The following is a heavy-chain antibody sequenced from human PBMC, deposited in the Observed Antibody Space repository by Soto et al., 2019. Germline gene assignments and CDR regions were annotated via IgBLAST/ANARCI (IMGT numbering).Heavy chain of an antibody. Sequence: EVQVLESGGVLVQPGGSLRLSCVAPGLIFSNYAMSWVRQAPGKGLEWVSGISGSGGSPHYADSAKGRFTTSRDNSKNTLFLKMNTLRAEDTALYYCAREGNITAAFDYWGQGPLVTVSS. D-gene: IGHD6-13*01. CDR2: ISGSGGSP. V-gene: IGHV3-23*01. CDR1: GLIFSNYA. J-gene: IGHJ4*02. CDR3: AREGNITAAFDY.